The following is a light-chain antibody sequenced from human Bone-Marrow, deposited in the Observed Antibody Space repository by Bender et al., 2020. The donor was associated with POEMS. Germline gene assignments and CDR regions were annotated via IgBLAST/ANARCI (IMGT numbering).Light chain of an antibody. J-gene: IGLJ3*02. Sequence: QSVLTQPPSASGTPGQRVTISCSGSSFNIGSNTVKWYQQLPGAAPKLLIYINNQRPSGVPDRFSGSKSGTSASLAISGLQSEDEADYYCAAWEDSLNGWVFGGGTKLTVL. V-gene: IGLV1-44*01. CDR2: INN. CDR1: SFNIGSNT. CDR3: AAWEDSLNGWV.